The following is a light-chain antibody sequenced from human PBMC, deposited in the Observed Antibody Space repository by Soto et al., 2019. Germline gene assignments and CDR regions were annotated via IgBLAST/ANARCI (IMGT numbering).Light chain of an antibody. Sequence: QSVLTQSPSASGSPGQSVTISCTGTSSDVGNYKYVSWYQQHPGKAPKLMIYEVSKRPSGVPDRFSGSKSGNTASLTVSGLQVEDEADYYSSSYAGSNLWVFGGGTKLTVL. CDR3: SSYAGSNLWV. J-gene: IGLJ3*02. V-gene: IGLV2-8*01. CDR2: EVS. CDR1: SSDVGNYKY.